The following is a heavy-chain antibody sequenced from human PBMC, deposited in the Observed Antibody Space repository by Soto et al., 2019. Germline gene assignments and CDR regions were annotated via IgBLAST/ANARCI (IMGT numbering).Heavy chain of an antibody. V-gene: IGHV3-74*03. Sequence: GSLRLSCAASGFTFSNYWMHWVRQAPGKGLVWVSFINPDGTNTKYADSVKDRFIISRDNAKNTVYLQMNSLRVEDTAVYYCVVRKQVKTQADWGRGSLVLVSS. CDR2: INPDGTNT. CDR3: VVRKQVKTQAD. CDR1: GFTFSNYW. J-gene: IGHJ4*02. D-gene: IGHD2-21*01.